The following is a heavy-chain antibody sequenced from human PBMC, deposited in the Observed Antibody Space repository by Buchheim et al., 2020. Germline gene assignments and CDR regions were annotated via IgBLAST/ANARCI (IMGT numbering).Heavy chain of an antibody. CDR1: GGSFSGYY. Sequence: QVQLQQWGAGLLKPSETLSLTCAVYGGSFSGYYWSWIRPPPGKGLEWIGVINHSGSTNYNPSLKSRVTISVDTSKNQLSLKLSSVTAADTAVYYCARGARCTIFGVVIMNYFDYWGQGTL. J-gene: IGHJ4*02. CDR2: INHSGST. D-gene: IGHD3-3*01. V-gene: IGHV4-34*01. CDR3: ARGARCTIFGVVIMNYFDY.